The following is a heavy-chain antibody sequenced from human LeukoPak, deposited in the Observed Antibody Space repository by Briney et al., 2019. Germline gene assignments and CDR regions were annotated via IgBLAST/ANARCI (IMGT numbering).Heavy chain of an antibody. J-gene: IGHJ3*02. CDR1: GLTFSSYS. Sequence: GRSLRLSCAASGLTFSSYSMNWVRQAPGKGLEWVSSISSSSSYIYYADSVKGRFTISRDNAKNSLYLQMNSLRGEDTAVYYCATRSGGVSSSWDAFDIWGQGTMVTVSS. CDR3: ATRSGGVSSSWDAFDI. D-gene: IGHD6-13*01. V-gene: IGHV3-21*01. CDR2: ISSSSSYI.